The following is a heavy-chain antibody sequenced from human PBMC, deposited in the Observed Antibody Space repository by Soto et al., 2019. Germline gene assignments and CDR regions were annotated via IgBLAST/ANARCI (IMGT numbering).Heavy chain of an antibody. CDR3: AGGIWRGYSEYYYGMDV. CDR2: IIPIFGTP. J-gene: IGHJ6*02. CDR1: GGTFISYS. D-gene: IGHD3-3*01. Sequence: SVKVSCKVFGGTFISYSFSWVRQAPGQGLEWMGGIIPIFGTPNYAQKFQGRVTISADGSTNTAYMELSSLRSEDTAVYYCAGGIWRGYSEYYYGMDVWGQGTTVTVYS. V-gene: IGHV1-69*13.